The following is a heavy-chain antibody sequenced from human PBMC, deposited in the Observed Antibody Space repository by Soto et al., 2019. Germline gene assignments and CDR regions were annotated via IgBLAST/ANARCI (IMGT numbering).Heavy chain of an antibody. CDR2: IYYSGST. D-gene: IGHD3-10*01. V-gene: IGHV4-39*01. CDR3: ARRNYYGSGSYYTHFDY. CDR1: GGSISSSIYY. Sequence: SETLSLTCTVSGGSISSSIYYWGWIRQPPGKGLEWIGSIYYSGSTYYNPSLKSRVTISVDTSKNQFSLKLSSVTAADTAVYYCARRNYYGSGSYYTHFDYWGQGTLVTVSS. J-gene: IGHJ4*02.